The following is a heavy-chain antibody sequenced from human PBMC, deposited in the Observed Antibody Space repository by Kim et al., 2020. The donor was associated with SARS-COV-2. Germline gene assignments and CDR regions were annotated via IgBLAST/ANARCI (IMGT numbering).Heavy chain of an antibody. CDR2: INPAVGDT. Sequence: ASVKVSCTTSGYSFNAYYMHWVRQAPGQGLEWLGVINPAVGDTNYAVGFQGRVTMTSDSSTSTFYMELSGLRSDDTAVYFCARDLEMNTGPLDSWGQGTRVTVSS. J-gene: IGHJ4*01. CDR3: ARDLEMNTGPLDS. CDR1: GYSFNAYY. D-gene: IGHD4-4*01. V-gene: IGHV1-46*02.